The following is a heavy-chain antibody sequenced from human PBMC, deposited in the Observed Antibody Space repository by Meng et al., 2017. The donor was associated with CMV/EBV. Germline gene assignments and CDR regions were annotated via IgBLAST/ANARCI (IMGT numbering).Heavy chain of an antibody. CDR1: GFTFSGYA. V-gene: IGHV3-23*01. CDR3: AREGGGSTRGYYFDY. D-gene: IGHD2-2*01. J-gene: IGHJ4*02. CDR2: ISGSGGST. Sequence: GESLKISCAASGFTFSGYAMSWVRQAPGKGLEWVSAISGSGGSTYYADSVKGRFTISRDNSKNTLYLQMNSLRAEDTAVYYCAREGGGSTRGYYFDYWGQGTLVTVSS.